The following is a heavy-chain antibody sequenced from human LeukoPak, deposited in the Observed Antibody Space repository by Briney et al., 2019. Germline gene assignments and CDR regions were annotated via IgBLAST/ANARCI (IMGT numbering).Heavy chain of an antibody. CDR2: ISYDGSNK. CDR1: GFTFTSYG. D-gene: IGHD3-3*01. V-gene: IGHV3-30*18. Sequence: GGSLRLSCAASGFTFTSYGMHWVRQAPGKGLEWVAVISYDGSNKYYADSVKGRFTISRDNSKNTLYLQMNSLRAEDTAVYYCAKRSDTIDAFDIWGQGTMVTVSS. CDR3: AKRSDTIDAFDI. J-gene: IGHJ3*02.